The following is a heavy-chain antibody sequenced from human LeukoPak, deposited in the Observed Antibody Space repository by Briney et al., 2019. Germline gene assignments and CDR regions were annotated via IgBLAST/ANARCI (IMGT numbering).Heavy chain of an antibody. Sequence: GGSLRLSCAASGFTFSSYSMNWVRQAPGKGLAWVSSISSGSSYIYYADSVKGRFTISRGNAKNSLYLQMNSLRAEDTAVYYCASDSSGWYQYFQHWGQGTLVTVSS. J-gene: IGHJ1*01. D-gene: IGHD6-19*01. CDR3: ASDSSGWYQYFQH. CDR2: ISSGSSYI. CDR1: GFTFSSYS. V-gene: IGHV3-21*01.